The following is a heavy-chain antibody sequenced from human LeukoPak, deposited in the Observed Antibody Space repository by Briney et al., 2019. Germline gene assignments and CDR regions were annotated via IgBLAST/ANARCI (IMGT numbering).Heavy chain of an antibody. CDR3: AIMVRGQFDY. D-gene: IGHD3-10*01. CDR2: ISGSGRST. Sequence: GGSLRLSCAASEFTFSSYAMSWVRQAPGKGLEWVSAISGSGRSTFYADSVKGRFTISRDSSKNTLYLQMNSLRTEDTAVYYCAIMVRGQFDYWGQGTLVTVSS. J-gene: IGHJ4*02. V-gene: IGHV3-23*01. CDR1: EFTFSSYA.